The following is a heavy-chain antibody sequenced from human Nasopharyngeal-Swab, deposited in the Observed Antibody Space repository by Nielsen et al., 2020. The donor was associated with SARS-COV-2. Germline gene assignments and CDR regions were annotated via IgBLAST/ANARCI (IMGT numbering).Heavy chain of an antibody. CDR2: TWYDESNK. Sequence: GESLKISCAASGFTFSSYGMHWVRQAPGKGLEWVAVTWYDESNKYYADSVKGRITISRDNSKNTLYQQMNNLRAEDTAVYYCARDRGATTYGMDVWGQGTTVTVSS. CDR1: GFTFSSYG. J-gene: IGHJ6*02. CDR3: ARDRGATTYGMDV. D-gene: IGHD5-12*01. V-gene: IGHV3-33*01.